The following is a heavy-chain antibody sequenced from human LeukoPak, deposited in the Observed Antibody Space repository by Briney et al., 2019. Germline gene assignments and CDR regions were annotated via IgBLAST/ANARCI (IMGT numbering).Heavy chain of an antibody. CDR1: GYTFTNYG. Sequence: ASVKVSCKASGYTFTNYGVSWVRQAPGQGLEWMGWISTYNGNSNYARKLQDRVTMTTDTSTTTAYMDLRSLRSDDTAVYYCARAGGWAREDYKGEAFDIWGQGTMVTVSS. D-gene: IGHD6-19*01. CDR2: ISTYNGNS. CDR3: ARAGGWAREDYKGEAFDI. J-gene: IGHJ3*02. V-gene: IGHV1-18*01.